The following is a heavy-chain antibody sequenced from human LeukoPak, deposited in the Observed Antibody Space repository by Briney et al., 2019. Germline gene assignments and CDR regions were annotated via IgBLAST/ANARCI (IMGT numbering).Heavy chain of an antibody. CDR1: GYTFTSYG. D-gene: IGHD3-16*02. CDR3: ARVLNDYVWGSYRQDFDY. J-gene: IGHJ4*02. Sequence: ASVKVSCKASGYTFTSYGISWVRQAPGHGLEWMGWISAYNGNTNYAQKLQGRVTMTTDTSTSTAYMELRSLRSDDTAVYYCARVLNDYVWGSYRQDFDYWGQGTLVTVSS. V-gene: IGHV1-18*01. CDR2: ISAYNGNT.